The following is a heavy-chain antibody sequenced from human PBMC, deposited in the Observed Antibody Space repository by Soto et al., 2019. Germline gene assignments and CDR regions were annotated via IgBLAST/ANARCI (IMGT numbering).Heavy chain of an antibody. CDR2: INPSGGST. J-gene: IGHJ6*02. CDR3: ARTAGGWNYYYYYGMDV. D-gene: IGHD1-1*01. CDR1: GYTFTSYY. V-gene: IGHV1-46*03. Sequence: ASVKVSCKASGYTFTSYYMHWVRQAPGQGLEWMGIINPSGGSTSYAQKFQGRVTMTRDTSTSTVYMELSSLRSEDTAVYYCARTAGGWNYYYYYGMDVWGQGTTVTVSS.